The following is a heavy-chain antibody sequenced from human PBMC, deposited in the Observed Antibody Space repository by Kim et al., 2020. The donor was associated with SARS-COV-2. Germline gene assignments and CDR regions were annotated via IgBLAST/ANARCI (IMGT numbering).Heavy chain of an antibody. V-gene: IGHV3-30*18. J-gene: IGHJ4*01. Sequence: GGSLRLSCAAPGFTFSSYGMHWVRQAPGKGLEWVAVISYDGSNKYYADSVKGRFTISRDNSKNTLYLQMNSLRAEDTAVYYCAKTLGRWFGELPFDYWG. CDR3: AKTLGRWFGELPFDY. CDR1: GFTFSSYG. D-gene: IGHD3-10*01. CDR2: ISYDGSNK.